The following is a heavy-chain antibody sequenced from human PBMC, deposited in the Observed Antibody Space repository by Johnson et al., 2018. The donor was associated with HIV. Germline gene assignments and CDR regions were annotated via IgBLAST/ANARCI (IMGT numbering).Heavy chain of an antibody. CDR2: ISGSGGST. CDR3: ASVLAAAAIGAFDI. D-gene: IGHD6-13*01. Sequence: EVQLVESGGGLVQPGGSLRLSCPASGFTFSSYAMSWVRQAPGNGLVWVSAISGSGGSTYYAVSVKVRFTISRDNSKNTLYLQMNSLRAEDTAVYYCASVLAAAAIGAFDIWGQGTMVTVSS. CDR1: GFTFSSYA. J-gene: IGHJ3*02. V-gene: IGHV3-23*04.